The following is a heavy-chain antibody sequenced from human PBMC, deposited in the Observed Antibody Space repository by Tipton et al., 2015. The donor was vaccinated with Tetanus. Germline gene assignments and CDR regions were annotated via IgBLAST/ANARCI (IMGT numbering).Heavy chain of an antibody. J-gene: IGHJ3*02. CDR3: ARDADMWATRKAFDI. D-gene: IGHD1-14*01. CDR2: ISGYSGHT. CDR1: GYRLTNYG. V-gene: IGHV1-18*01. Sequence: QSGPEVKQPGASVTVSCKASGYRLTNYGISWVRQAPGQGLEWLGWISGYSGHTNYAQQVQGRVTMTTDTSTSTAYLELRSLRSDDTALYFCARDADMWATRKAFDIWGQGTMVTVSS.